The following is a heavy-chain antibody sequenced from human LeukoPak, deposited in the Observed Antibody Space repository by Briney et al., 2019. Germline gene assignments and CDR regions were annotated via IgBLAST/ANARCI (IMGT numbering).Heavy chain of an antibody. V-gene: IGHV4-34*01. CDR3: ARHNVVVPAACYMDV. CDR2: ITHSGST. J-gene: IGHJ6*03. Sequence: SETLSLTCAVYGGSFSGYYWSWIRQPPGKGPEWIGEITHSGSTDYNPSPKSRVTISVDTSKNQFSLKLSSVTAADTAVYYCARHNVVVPAACYMDVWGKGTTVTVSS. CDR1: GGSFSGYY. D-gene: IGHD2-2*01.